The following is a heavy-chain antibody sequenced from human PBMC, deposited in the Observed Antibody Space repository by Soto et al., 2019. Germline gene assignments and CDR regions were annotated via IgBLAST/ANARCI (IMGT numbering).Heavy chain of an antibody. V-gene: IGHV3-23*01. J-gene: IGHJ3*01. CDR3: AKNGPAYADAFDS. CDR1: GFIFASYA. D-gene: IGHD2-8*01. Sequence: EVQLSQSGGGWVQPGGSLRLSCSASGFIFASYAMSWVRQAPGKGLEWVSVISGSAGTTDYVGSVTGRFTISRDNSKNTLYLHMNSLKGEDTAVYYCAKNGPAYADAFDSWGQGTMVTVSS. CDR2: ISGSAGTT.